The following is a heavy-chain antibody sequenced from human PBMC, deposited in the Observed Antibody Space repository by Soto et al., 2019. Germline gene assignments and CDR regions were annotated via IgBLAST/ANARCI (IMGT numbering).Heavy chain of an antibody. CDR3: AKNLPRTGRFGY. Sequence: SETLSLTGSLSGASLTSTTYFWAWIRPPPGKGLEWVGSIYSSGKTHYNPSLKSRTTISVDRSRNQFSLQVSSVTAADTAVYYCAKNLPRTGRFGYWGQGTVVTVSS. V-gene: IGHV4-39*01. D-gene: IGHD3-3*01. CDR2: IYSSGKT. CDR1: GASLTSTTYF. J-gene: IGHJ4*02.